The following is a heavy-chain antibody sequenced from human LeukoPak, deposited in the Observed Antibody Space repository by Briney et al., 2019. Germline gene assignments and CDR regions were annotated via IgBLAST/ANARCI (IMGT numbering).Heavy chain of an antibody. CDR3: AKERKTYFYDTSGYPIDY. Sequence: GGSLRLSCAASGFTLSTYWMHWVRQAPGKGLEWVAFIRYDGTNKYYADSVKGRFTISRDNSKNTLYLQMNSLRAEDTAVYYCAKERKTYFYDTSGYPIDYWGQGTLVTVSS. CDR1: GFTLSTYW. J-gene: IGHJ4*02. V-gene: IGHV3-30*02. D-gene: IGHD3-22*01. CDR2: IRYDGTNK.